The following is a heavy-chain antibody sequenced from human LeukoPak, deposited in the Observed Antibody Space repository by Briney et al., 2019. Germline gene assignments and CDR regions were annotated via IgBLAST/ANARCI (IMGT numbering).Heavy chain of an antibody. D-gene: IGHD1-26*01. V-gene: IGHV1-2*02. J-gene: IGHJ4*02. CDR2: INPNSGGT. CDR3: ARARFQVGAIDY. Sequence: ASVKVSCKTSGYTFTGYYLHWVRQAPGQGLEWMGWINPNSGGTNYAQKFQGRVTMTRDTSFSTAYMELSRLRSDDTAVYYCARARFQVGAIDYWGQGTLVTVSS. CDR1: GYTFTGYY.